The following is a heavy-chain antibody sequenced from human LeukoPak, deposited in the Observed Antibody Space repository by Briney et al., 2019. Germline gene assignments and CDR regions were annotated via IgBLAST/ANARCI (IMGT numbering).Heavy chain of an antibody. CDR2: ISSSSYI. CDR3: ARDLVGYNSDY. Sequence: GGSLRLSCAASGFTFSSYSMNWVRQAPGKGLEWVSSISSSSYIYYADSVKGRFTISRDNAKNSLYLQMNSLRAEDTAVYYCARDLVGYNSDYWSQGTLVTVSS. D-gene: IGHD5-24*01. V-gene: IGHV3-21*01. J-gene: IGHJ4*02. CDR1: GFTFSSYS.